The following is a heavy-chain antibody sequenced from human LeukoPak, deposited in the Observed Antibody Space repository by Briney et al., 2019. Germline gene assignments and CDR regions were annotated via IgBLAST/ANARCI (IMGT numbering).Heavy chain of an antibody. CDR1: GYSFTSYW. CDR3: ARTSGSYYNHFDY. CDR2: IYPGDSDT. V-gene: IGHV5-51*01. J-gene: IGHJ4*02. Sequence: GESLKISCKGSGYSFTSYWIGRVRQMPGKGLECMGIIYPGDSDTRYSPSFQGQVTISADKSISTAYLQWSSLKSSDNAMYYCARTSGSYYNHFDYWGQGTLVTVSS. D-gene: IGHD3-10*01.